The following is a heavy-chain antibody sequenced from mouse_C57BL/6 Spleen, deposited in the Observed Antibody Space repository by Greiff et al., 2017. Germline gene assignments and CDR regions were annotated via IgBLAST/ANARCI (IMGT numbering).Heavy chain of an antibody. CDR2: IYPSDSET. Sequence: QVQLQQPGAELVRPGSSVKLSCKASGYTFTSYWMDWVKQRPGQGLEWIGNIYPSDSETHYTQKFKDKATLTVDKSSSTAYMQLSSLTSEDSAVYYCAITTVVADYAMDYWGQGTSVTVSS. J-gene: IGHJ4*01. V-gene: IGHV1-61*01. CDR1: GYTFTSYW. D-gene: IGHD1-1*01. CDR3: AITTVVADYAMDY.